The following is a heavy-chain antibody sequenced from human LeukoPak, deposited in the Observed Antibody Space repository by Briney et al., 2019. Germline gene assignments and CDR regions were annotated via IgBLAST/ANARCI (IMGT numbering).Heavy chain of an antibody. D-gene: IGHD3-16*02. CDR2: IYYSGST. Sequence: SETLSLTCTVSGGSISSYYWSWIRQPPGKGLGWIGYIYYSGSTNYNPSLKSRVTISVDTSKNQFSLKLSPVTAADTAVYYCARGTYDYVWGSYRYVFDYWGQGTLVTVSS. CDR1: GGSISSYY. J-gene: IGHJ4*02. CDR3: ARGTYDYVWGSYRYVFDY. V-gene: IGHV4-59*01.